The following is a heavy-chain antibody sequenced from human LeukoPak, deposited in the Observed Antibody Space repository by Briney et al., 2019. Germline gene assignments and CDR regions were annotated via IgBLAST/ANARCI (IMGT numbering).Heavy chain of an antibody. J-gene: IGHJ4*02. D-gene: IGHD2-2*01. CDR2: IYSGGST. Sequence: PGGSLRLSCAASEFSVGSNYMTWVRQAPGKGLEWVSLIYSGGSTYYADSVKGRFTISRDNSKNTLYLQMNSLRAEDTAVYYCARGNPAAANPSFDYWGQGTLVTVSS. V-gene: IGHV3-66*01. CDR3: ARGNPAAANPSFDY. CDR1: EFSVGSNY.